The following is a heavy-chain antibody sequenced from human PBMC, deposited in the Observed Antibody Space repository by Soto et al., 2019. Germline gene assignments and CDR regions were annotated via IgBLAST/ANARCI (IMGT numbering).Heavy chain of an antibody. D-gene: IGHD3-3*01. Sequence: GGSLRLSCAASGFTFSSYAMSWVRQAPGKGLEWVSAISGSGGSTYYADSVKGRFTISRDNSKNALYLQMNSLRAEDTAVYYCAIHPKYYDFWRGYDYWGQGTLVTVSS. J-gene: IGHJ4*02. CDR3: AIHPKYYDFWRGYDY. CDR2: ISGSGGST. CDR1: GFTFSSYA. V-gene: IGHV3-23*01.